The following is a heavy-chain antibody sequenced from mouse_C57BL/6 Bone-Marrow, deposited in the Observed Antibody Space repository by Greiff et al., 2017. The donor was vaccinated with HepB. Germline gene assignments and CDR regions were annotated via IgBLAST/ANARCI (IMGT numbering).Heavy chain of an antibody. D-gene: IGHD1-1*01. CDR2: IYPGSGST. CDR1: GYTFTSYW. J-gene: IGHJ4*01. CDR3: ARKRGYYYGSSLASMDY. Sequence: QVQLQQPGAELVKPGASVKMSCKASGYTFTSYWITWVKQRPGQGLEWIGDIYPGSGSTNYNEKFKSKATLTVDTSSSTAYMQLSSLTSEDSAVYYCARKRGYYYGSSLASMDYWGQGTSVTVSS. V-gene: IGHV1-55*01.